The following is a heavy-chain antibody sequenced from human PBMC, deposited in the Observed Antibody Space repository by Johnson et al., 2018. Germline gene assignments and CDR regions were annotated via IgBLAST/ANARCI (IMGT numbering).Heavy chain of an antibody. Sequence: VQLQEAGGGLAQPGGSLRLSCAASGFTFSNYWMHWVRPAPGKGLVWVSRINNDGTSTLYADSVKGRFTSSRDNAKDTLYLQMNRLRAEDTAVYYCARVTGERACDIWGQGTMVTVSP. J-gene: IGHJ3*02. CDR3: ARVTGERACDI. CDR2: INNDGTST. CDR1: GFTFSNYW. D-gene: IGHD7-27*01. V-gene: IGHV3-74*01.